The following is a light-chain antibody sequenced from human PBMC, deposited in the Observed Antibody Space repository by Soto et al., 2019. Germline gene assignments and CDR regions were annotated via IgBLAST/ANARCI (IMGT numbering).Light chain of an antibody. CDR3: HQRSDWPPFT. CDR2: DAS. Sequence: EIVLTQSPATLSLSPGERATLSCRASQTVKNYLAWYQQKPGQAPRLLIYDASNRATGIPARFSGSGSGTDFTLTISSLEPEDFAVYYCHQRSDWPPFTFGPGTKVDMK. J-gene: IGKJ3*01. CDR1: QTVKNY. V-gene: IGKV3-11*01.